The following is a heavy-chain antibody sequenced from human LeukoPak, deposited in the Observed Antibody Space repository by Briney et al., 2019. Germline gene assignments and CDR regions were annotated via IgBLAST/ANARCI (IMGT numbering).Heavy chain of an antibody. CDR2: IYSGGGT. Sequence: GGSLRLSCAVFGFTVSSNYMSWVRQAPGKGLEWVSLIYSGGGTHYADSMKGRFTISRDNSKNTLYLQMNSLRAEDTAVYYCARGRYGSGSYFYYWGQGTLVTVSS. D-gene: IGHD3-10*01. CDR3: ARGRYGSGSYFYY. CDR1: GFTVSSNY. J-gene: IGHJ4*02. V-gene: IGHV3-66*01.